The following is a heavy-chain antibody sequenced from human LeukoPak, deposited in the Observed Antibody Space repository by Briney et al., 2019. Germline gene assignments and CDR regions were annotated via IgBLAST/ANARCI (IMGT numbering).Heavy chain of an antibody. Sequence: GGSLRLSCAASGFTFSSYAMSWVRQAPGKGLEWVSAISGSGGSTYYADSVKGRFTISRDNSKNTLYVQMNSLRGEDTAVYYCAKDYGPKQLVFFDSWGQGTLVTVSS. CDR3: AKDYGPKQLVFFDS. J-gene: IGHJ4*02. D-gene: IGHD6-13*01. CDR1: GFTFSSYA. CDR2: ISGSGGST. V-gene: IGHV3-23*01.